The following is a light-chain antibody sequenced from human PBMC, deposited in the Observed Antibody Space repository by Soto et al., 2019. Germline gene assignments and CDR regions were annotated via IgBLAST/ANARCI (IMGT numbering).Light chain of an antibody. J-gene: IGKJ5*01. V-gene: IGKV2-24*01. CDR3: MQATQLRT. Sequence: EIVLTQTPLLSPVTLGQPASISCRSSRSLVASDGNAYLTWLPQRPGQPPRPLIYKVSQRLSGVPDRFSGSGAGTDFTLHISRVEAEDVGTYFCMQATQLRTFGQGTRLEIK. CDR1: RSLVASDGNAY. CDR2: KVS.